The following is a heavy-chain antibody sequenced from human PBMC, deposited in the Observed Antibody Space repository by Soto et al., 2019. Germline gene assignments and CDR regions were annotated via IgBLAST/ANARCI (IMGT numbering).Heavy chain of an antibody. D-gene: IGHD1-1*01. V-gene: IGHV3-23*01. Sequence: GGSLRLSCAASGFTFSSYAMSWVRQAPGKGLEWVSAISGSGGSTYYADSVKGRFTISRDNSKNTLYLQMNSLRAEDTAVYYCGKDLSAVLDGGFDYWGQGTLVTVSS. CDR2: ISGSGGST. CDR3: GKDLSAVLDGGFDY. CDR1: GFTFSSYA. J-gene: IGHJ4*02.